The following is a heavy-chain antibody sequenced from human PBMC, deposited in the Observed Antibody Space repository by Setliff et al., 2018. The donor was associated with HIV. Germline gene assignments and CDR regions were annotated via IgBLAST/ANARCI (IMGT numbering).Heavy chain of an antibody. CDR2: INRSGNT. J-gene: IGHJ5*02. V-gene: IGHV4-34*01. Sequence: SETLSLTCAVYGASFSGYYWSWIRQPPGKGLEWIGEINRSGNTSYNPSLKSRVTMSVDTSKNQFSLKLTSVTAADTALYFCARRHTAFDPWGQGTLVTVSS. D-gene: IGHD5-18*01. CDR3: ARRHTAFDP. CDR1: GASFSGYY.